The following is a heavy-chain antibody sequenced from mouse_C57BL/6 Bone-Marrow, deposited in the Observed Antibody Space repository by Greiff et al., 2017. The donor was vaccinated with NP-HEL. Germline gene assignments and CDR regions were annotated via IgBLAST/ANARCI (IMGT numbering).Heavy chain of an antibody. J-gene: IGHJ4*01. CDR2: IDPSDSYT. D-gene: IGHD3-2*02. Sequence: VQLQQPGAELVMPGASVKLSCKASGYTFASYWMHWVKQRPGQGLEWIGEIDPSDSYTNYNQKFKGKSTLTVDKSSSTAYMQLSSLTSEDSAVYYCAREETAQAPYAMDYWGQGTSVTVSS. V-gene: IGHV1-69*01. CDR3: AREETAQAPYAMDY. CDR1: GYTFASYW.